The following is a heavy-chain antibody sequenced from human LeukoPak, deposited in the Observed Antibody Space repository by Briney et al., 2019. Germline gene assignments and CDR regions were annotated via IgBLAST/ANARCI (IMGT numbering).Heavy chain of an antibody. Sequence: SETLSLTCTVSGGSLSSSSYYWGWIRQPPGKGLEWIGSIYYSGSTYYNPSLKSRVTISVDTSKNQFSLKLSSVTAADTAVYYCARDLYYYDSSGYYATDYWGQGTLVTVSS. CDR1: GGSLSSSSYY. J-gene: IGHJ4*02. CDR2: IYYSGST. D-gene: IGHD3-22*01. V-gene: IGHV4-39*07. CDR3: ARDLYYYDSSGYYATDY.